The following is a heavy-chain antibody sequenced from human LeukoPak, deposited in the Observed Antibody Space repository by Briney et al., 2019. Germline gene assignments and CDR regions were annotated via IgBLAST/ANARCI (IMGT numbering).Heavy chain of an antibody. CDR2: VNPNSGDT. CDR3: ARASGSYWWFDS. V-gene: IGHV1-2*02. CDR1: GYTFTCYY. Sequence: ASVKVSCKASGYTFTCYYLHWVRQAPGQGLEWMGCVNPNSGDTNYAQKFQGSVTMTRDTSISTVYMELSRLRPDDTAVYYCARASGSYWWFDSWGQGTLVTVSS. D-gene: IGHD1-26*01. J-gene: IGHJ5*01.